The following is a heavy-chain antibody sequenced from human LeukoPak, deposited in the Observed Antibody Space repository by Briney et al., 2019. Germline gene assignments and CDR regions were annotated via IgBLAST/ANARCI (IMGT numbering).Heavy chain of an antibody. CDR2: IRYDGSNK. V-gene: IGHV3-30*02. CDR3: PKVNTGIAPSDFDY. Sequence: PGGSLRLSCAASGFTFSSYGMHWVRQDPGEGLEWVAFIRYDGSNKYYADSVKGRFTISRDNSKNTLYLQMNSLRAEATAAYYCPKVNTGIAPSDFDYWGQGTLVTVSS. J-gene: IGHJ4*02. CDR1: GFTFSSYG. D-gene: IGHD6-13*01.